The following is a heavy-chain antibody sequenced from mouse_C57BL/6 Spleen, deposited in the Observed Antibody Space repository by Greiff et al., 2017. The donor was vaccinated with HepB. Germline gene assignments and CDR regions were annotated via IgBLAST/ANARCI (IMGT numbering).Heavy chain of an antibody. V-gene: IGHV1-61*01. D-gene: IGHD1-1*01. CDR3: ARENYGSPWFAY. J-gene: IGHJ3*01. CDR1: GYTFTSYW. CDR2: IYPSDSET. Sequence: QVQLQQSGAELVRPGSSVKLSCKASGYTFTSYWMDWVKQRPGQGLEWIGNIYPSDSETHYNQKFKDKATLTVDKSSSTAYMQLSSLTSEDSAVYYCARENYGSPWFAYWGQGTLVTVSA.